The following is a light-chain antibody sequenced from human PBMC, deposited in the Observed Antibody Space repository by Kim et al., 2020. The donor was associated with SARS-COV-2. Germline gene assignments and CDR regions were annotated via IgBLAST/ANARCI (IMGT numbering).Light chain of an antibody. CDR3: QTWATGMQV. CDR1: SGHSTYA. V-gene: IGLV4-69*01. Sequence: SGRLTCPLSSGHSTYAIAWHQLQPGKGPRFLLKNNSDGTHTKGDGIPDRFSGSNSGAERYLIISSLHSEDEADYYCQTWATGMQVFGGGTKLTVL. CDR2: NNSDGTH. J-gene: IGLJ3*02.